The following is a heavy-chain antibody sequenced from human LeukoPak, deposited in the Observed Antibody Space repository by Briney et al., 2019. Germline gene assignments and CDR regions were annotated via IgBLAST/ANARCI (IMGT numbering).Heavy chain of an antibody. V-gene: IGHV1-46*01. CDR1: GYTFTSYY. J-gene: IGHJ4*02. CDR3: ARGRGYSYGLYYFDY. D-gene: IGHD5-18*01. CDR2: INPSGGST. Sequence: ASVKVSCKASGYTFTSYYMHWVRQAPRQGLEWMGIINPSGGSTSYAQKFQSRVTMTRDMSTSTVYMELNSLRAEDTAVYYCARGRGYSYGLYYFDYWGQGTLVTVSS.